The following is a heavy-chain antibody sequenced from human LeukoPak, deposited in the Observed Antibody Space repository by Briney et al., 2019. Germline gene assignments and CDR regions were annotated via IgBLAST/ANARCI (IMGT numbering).Heavy chain of an antibody. J-gene: IGHJ6*02. CDR2: ISHSGST. V-gene: IGHV4-34*01. D-gene: IGHD4-17*01. CDR1: GGSFSGYY. Sequence: SETLSLTCAVYGGSFSGYYWSWIRQPPGKGLEWIGEISHSGSTNYNPSLKSRVTISVDTSKNQFSLKLSSVTAADTAVYYCARDGPYGDYYYYYGMDVWGQGTTVTVSS. CDR3: ARDGPYGDYYYYYGMDV.